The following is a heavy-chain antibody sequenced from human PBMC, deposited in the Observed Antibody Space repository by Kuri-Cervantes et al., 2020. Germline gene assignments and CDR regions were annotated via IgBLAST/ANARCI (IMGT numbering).Heavy chain of an antibody. J-gene: IGHJ3*02. D-gene: IGHD3-3*01. CDR1: GFSLSTSGVG. CDR2: IYWDDDK. CDR3: AHSRFLEWLHDAFDI. V-gene: IGHV2-5*02. Sequence: SGPTLVKPTQTLTLTCTFSGFSLSTSGVGVGWIRQPPGKTLEWLAVIYWDDDKRYSPSLKSRLTISKDTSENQVVLTMTNMDPVDTATYYCAHSRFLEWLHDAFDIWGQGTMVTVSS.